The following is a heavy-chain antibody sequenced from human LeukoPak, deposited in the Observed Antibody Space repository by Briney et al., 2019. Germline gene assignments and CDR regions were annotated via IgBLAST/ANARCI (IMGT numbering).Heavy chain of an antibody. V-gene: IGHV1-2*02. CDR1: GYTFTGYY. CDR3: ARGIRVPYYFDY. D-gene: IGHD3-3*02. Sequence: GASVKVSCKASGYTFTGYYMHWVRQAPGQGLEWMGWINPNSGATNYAQKFQGRATMTRDTSISTAYMELSRLRSDDTAVYYCARGIRVPYYFDYWGQGTLVTVSS. J-gene: IGHJ4*02. CDR2: INPNSGAT.